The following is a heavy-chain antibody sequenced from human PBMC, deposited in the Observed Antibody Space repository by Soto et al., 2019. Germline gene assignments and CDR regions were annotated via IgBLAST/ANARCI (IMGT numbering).Heavy chain of an antibody. Sequence: QVQLVQSGAEVKKPGASVKVSCKASGYTFTSYGMSWVRQAPGQGLEWMGWISNYNGNTNYAQKVQGRVIMTTDTSTSTTYMELRSLISDDTAVYYCARGPRYCSSTSCFSGVTWFDPWGQGTLVTVSS. CDR3: ARGPRYCSSTSCFSGVTWFDP. D-gene: IGHD2-2*01. CDR1: GYTFTSYG. V-gene: IGHV1-18*04. J-gene: IGHJ5*02. CDR2: ISNYNGNT.